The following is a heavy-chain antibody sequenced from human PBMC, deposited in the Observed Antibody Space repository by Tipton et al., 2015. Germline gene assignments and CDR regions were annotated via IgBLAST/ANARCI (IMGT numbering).Heavy chain of an antibody. D-gene: IGHD6-19*01. J-gene: IGHJ5*02. V-gene: IGHV4-59*01. CDR2: IYYSGTP. CDR3: AELGSGGFDP. Sequence: TLSLTCSISAGSISTYYWSWIRQPPGKGLEWIGYIYYSGTPNYNPSLKSRVTFSVDTSKNQFYLKLRSVTAADTAVYYCAELGSGGFDPWGQGTLVTVSA. CDR1: AGSISTYY.